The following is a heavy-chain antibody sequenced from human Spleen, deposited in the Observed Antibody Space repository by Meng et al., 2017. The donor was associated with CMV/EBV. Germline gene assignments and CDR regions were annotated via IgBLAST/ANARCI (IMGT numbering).Heavy chain of an antibody. J-gene: IGHJ4*02. CDR2: IIPIFGTA. V-gene: IGHV1-69*05. Sequence: SVKVSCKASGGTFSSYAISWVRQAPGQGLEWMGGIIPIFGTANYAQKFQGRVTITTDESTSTAYMELSSLRSEDTAVYYCARGQDANTYRSSRTLDYWGPGTLVTVSS. CDR1: GGTFSSYA. D-gene: IGHD1-7*01. CDR3: ARGQDANTYRSSRTLDY.